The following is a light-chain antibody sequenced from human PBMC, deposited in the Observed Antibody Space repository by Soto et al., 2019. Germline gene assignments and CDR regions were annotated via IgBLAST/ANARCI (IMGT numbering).Light chain of an antibody. CDR2: GAS. CDR1: QSVYSNY. V-gene: IGKV3-20*01. CDR3: QHYENAAT. J-gene: IGKJ5*01. Sequence: ILFTQSPGTLSLSPGERATLSCRASQSVYSNYLAWYQQKPGKAPRLLIYGASSRATGIPVRLSGSGSGTDFTLTISRLEPEDFAVYYCQHYENAATFGQGTRLEIK.